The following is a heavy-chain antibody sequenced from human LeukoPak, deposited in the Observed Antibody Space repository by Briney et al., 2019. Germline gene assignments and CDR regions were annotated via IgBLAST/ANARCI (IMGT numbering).Heavy chain of an antibody. J-gene: IGHJ5*02. V-gene: IGHV1-8*01. CDR3: ARGILSYYYGSGSYSGNWFDP. CDR2: MNPNSGNT. CDR1: GYTFTSYD. D-gene: IGHD3-10*01. Sequence: GASVKVSCKASGYTFTSYDINWVRQATGQGLEWMGWMNPNSGNTGYAQKFQGRVTMTRNTSISTAYMELSSLRSEDTAVYYCARGILSYYYGSGSYSGNWFDPWGQGTLVTVSS.